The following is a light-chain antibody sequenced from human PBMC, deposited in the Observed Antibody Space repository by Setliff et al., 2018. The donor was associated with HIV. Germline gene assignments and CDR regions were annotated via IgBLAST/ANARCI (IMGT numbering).Light chain of an antibody. CDR2: AVT. V-gene: IGLV2-11*01. CDR1: SSDIGAHDY. J-gene: IGLJ3*02. Sequence: ALTQPLSVSGSPGQSVTMSCTGTSSDIGAHDYVSWYQQHPGQAPKLIIYAVTKRPSGVPDRFSGSKSGNTASLTISGLQAEDECDYYCCTSGGSYTLLFGGGTKVTVL. CDR3: CTSGGSYTLL.